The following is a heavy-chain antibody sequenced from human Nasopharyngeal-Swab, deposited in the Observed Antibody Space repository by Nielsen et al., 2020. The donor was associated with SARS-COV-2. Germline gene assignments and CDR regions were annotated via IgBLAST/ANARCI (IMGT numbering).Heavy chain of an antibody. J-gene: IGHJ6*02. V-gene: IGHV4-34*01. CDR2: INHSGST. CDR3: ARSGSYYYGMDV. CDR1: GGSFSGYY. Sequence: SETLSLTCAVYGGSFSGYYWSWIRQPPGKGLEWIGEINHSGSTNYNPSLKSRVTISVDTSKNQFSLKLSSVTAADTAVYYCARSGSYYYGMDVWGQGTTVTVSS.